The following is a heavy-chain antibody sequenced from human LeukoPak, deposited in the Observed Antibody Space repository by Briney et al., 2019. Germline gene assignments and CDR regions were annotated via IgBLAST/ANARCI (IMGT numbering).Heavy chain of an antibody. D-gene: IGHD1-26*01. CDR1: GGTFSSYA. CDR2: IIAIFGTA. CDR3: ARADVGATPYYYYMDV. Sequence: SVKLSCKASGGTFSSYAISWVRQAPGQGLEWMGRIIAIFGTANYAQKFQGRVTITTDESTSTAYMELNSLRPEDTAVYYCARADVGATPYYYYMDVWGKGTTVTVSS. J-gene: IGHJ6*03. V-gene: IGHV1-69*05.